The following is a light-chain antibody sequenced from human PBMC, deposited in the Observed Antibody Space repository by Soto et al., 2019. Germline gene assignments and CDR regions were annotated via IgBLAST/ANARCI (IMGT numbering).Light chain of an antibody. CDR3: QQSYSSPYT. CDR1: QSIGSY. CDR2: TAS. J-gene: IGKJ2*01. Sequence: IQMTQSPSSLSASVGDRVTISCRASQSIGSYVNWYQHRPGKAPNLLIFTASSLQGGVPSRFSGSGSGTDFTLTINSLQPEDFATYYCQQSYSSPYTFAQGTKLEIK. V-gene: IGKV1-39*01.